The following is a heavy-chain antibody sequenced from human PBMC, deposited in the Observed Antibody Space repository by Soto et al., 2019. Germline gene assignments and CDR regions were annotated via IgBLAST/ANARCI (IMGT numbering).Heavy chain of an antibody. CDR3: TRGPRVDSAGTGAH. CDR1: GFSFSTYW. J-gene: IGHJ4*02. V-gene: IGHV3-74*03. CDR2: ISGDGNTT. Sequence: QLVESGGGLAQPGGSLRLSCTASGFSFSTYWMHWVRQVPGKGPVWVSRISGDGNTTTYADSVKGRFTISRDNANNILYLEMNTLRAEDTAVYHCTRGPRVDSAGTGAHWGQGTLVTVSS. D-gene: IGHD6-13*01.